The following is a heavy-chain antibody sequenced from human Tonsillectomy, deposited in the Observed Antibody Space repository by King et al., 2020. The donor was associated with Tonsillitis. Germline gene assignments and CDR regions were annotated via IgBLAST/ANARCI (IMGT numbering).Heavy chain of an antibody. D-gene: IGHD6-6*01. V-gene: IGHV5-10-1*03. CDR1: GYSFTSYW. CDR3: ARHSFTSSAFDY. J-gene: IGHJ4*02. CDR2: IDPSDSYT. Sequence: VQLVESGAEVKKPRESLRISCRGSGYSFTSYWITWVRQMPGKGLEWVGTIDPSDSYTNYSPSFQGHVTISADKSISTAYLQWSSLQASDPAMYYCARHSFTSSAFDYWGQGTLVTVSS.